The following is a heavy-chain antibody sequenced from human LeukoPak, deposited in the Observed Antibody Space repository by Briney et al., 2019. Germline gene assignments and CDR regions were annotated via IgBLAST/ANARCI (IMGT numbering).Heavy chain of an antibody. CDR3: AKEGRTTVTTFFMVAFDI. CDR2: ISYDGSNK. CDR1: GFTFSSYA. V-gene: IGHV3-30-3*01. J-gene: IGHJ3*02. Sequence: PGGSLRLSCAASGFTFSSYAMHWVRQAPGKGLEWVAVISYDGSNKYYADSVKGRFTISRDNSKNTLYLQMNSLRAEDTAVYYCAKEGRTTVTTFFMVAFDIWGQGTMVTVSS. D-gene: IGHD4-17*01.